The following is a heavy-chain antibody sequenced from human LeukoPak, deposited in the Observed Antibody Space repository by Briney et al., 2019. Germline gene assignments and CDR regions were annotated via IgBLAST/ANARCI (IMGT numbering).Heavy chain of an antibody. CDR1: GYTFTSYG. Sequence: ASVKVSCKASGYTFTSYGISWVRQAPGQGLEWMGGITPILGTANYIQKFQGRVTITADQSTSTAYMELSRLRSEDTAIYYCARASSDDTAMATPFAYWGQGTLVTVSS. J-gene: IGHJ4*02. D-gene: IGHD5-18*01. CDR2: ITPILGTA. CDR3: ARASSDDTAMATPFAY. V-gene: IGHV1-69*10.